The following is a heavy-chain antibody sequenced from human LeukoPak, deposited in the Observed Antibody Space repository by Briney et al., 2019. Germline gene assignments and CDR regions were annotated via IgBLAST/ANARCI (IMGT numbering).Heavy chain of an antibody. CDR3: ARGNLGIDY. V-gene: IGHV4-59*08. CDR2: TYYSGST. CDR1: GGSISSYY. D-gene: IGHD7-27*01. J-gene: IGHJ4*02. Sequence: SETLSLTCTVSGGSISSYYWSWIRQPPGKGLEWIGYTYYSGSTYYNPSLKSRVIISVDTSRSQFSLKLSSVTAADTAVYYCARGNLGIDYWGQGTLVTVSS.